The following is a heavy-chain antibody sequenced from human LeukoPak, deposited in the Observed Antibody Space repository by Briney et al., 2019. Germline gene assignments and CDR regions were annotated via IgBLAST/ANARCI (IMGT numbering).Heavy chain of an antibody. V-gene: IGHV3-21*01. J-gene: IGHJ4*02. CDR1: GFSFSNYW. CDR3: ARDGLALSDYFDY. Sequence: PGGSQRLSCAVSGFSFSNYWMNWVRQAPGKGLEWVSSISTSSSYIYYADSMKGRFTISRDNAKNSLYLQMNSLRAEDTAVYYCARDGLALSDYFDYWGQGTLVTISS. D-gene: IGHD3/OR15-3a*01. CDR2: ISTSSSYI.